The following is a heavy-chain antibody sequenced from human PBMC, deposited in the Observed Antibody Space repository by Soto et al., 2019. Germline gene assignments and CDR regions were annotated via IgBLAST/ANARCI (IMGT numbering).Heavy chain of an antibody. J-gene: IGHJ4*02. D-gene: IGHD3-16*02. Sequence: GGSLRLSCAASGFTFDDYAMHWVRQAPGKGLEWVAGITWNSGDIGYADSVKGRFTISRDNAKNSLYLQMNSLRAEDTAFYYCAKDILNSNWDGYIWGSFRLVDYWGQGTLVTVSS. CDR3: AKDILNSNWDGYIWGSFRLVDY. CDR1: GFTFDDYA. V-gene: IGHV3-9*01. CDR2: ITWNSGDI.